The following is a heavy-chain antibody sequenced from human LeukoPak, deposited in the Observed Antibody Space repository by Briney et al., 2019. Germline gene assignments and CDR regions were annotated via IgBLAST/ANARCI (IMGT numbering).Heavy chain of an antibody. Sequence: SETLSLTCTVSGGSVSTTHYWGWIRQPPGKGLEWIGSIYYGGSTSYNAFLRSRVTTSVDTSKNQFSLKLSSVTAADTAYYYCARVTYSSSSISLDAFDIWGQGTMVTVSS. D-gene: IGHD6-6*01. J-gene: IGHJ3*02. CDR3: ARVTYSSSSISLDAFDI. CDR1: GGSVSTTHY. CDR2: IYYGGST. V-gene: IGHV4-39*07.